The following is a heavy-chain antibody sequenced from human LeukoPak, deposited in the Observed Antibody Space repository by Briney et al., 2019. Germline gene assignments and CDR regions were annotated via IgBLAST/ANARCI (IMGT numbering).Heavy chain of an antibody. CDR2: ISYDGSNK. Sequence: QPGRSLRLSCAASGFTFRNYGMHWVRQAPGKGLEWVAVISYDGSNKYYADSVKGRFSISRDNAKNTLYLQMNSLRVEDTAVYYCARGRPHGNDYWGQGTLVTVSS. CDR1: GFTFRNYG. J-gene: IGHJ4*02. D-gene: IGHD4-23*01. CDR3: ARGRPHGNDY. V-gene: IGHV3-30*03.